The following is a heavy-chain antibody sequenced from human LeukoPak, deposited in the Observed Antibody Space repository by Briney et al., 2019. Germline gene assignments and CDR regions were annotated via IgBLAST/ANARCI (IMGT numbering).Heavy chain of an antibody. CDR1: GFTFTSAP. CDR3: ATKTPGNYPYDY. D-gene: IGHD3-22*01. J-gene: IGHJ4*02. V-gene: IGHV3-23*01. CDR2: SGADGDT. Sequence: GGSLRLSCVLSGFTFTSAPMNWVRQAPGKGLECVSTSGADGDTYYADSVKGRFTISRDNSKNTVHLQMTSLRVEDTAVYYCATKTPGNYPYDYWGQGTLVIVSP.